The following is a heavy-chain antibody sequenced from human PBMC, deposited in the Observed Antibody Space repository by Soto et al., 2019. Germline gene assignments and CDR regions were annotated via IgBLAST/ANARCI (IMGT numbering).Heavy chain of an antibody. CDR1: EGSISSSNW. D-gene: IGHD4-17*01. Sequence: SETLGITCAFSEGSISSSNWWSCFRQPPVTGLEWIGEIYHSGSTNYNPSLKSRVTISVDKSKNQFSLKLSSVTAADTAVYYCARASRTVTTLGYYHYGMDVWGQGTTVTVSS. CDR2: IYHSGST. V-gene: IGHV4-4*02. CDR3: ARASRTVTTLGYYHYGMDV. J-gene: IGHJ6*01.